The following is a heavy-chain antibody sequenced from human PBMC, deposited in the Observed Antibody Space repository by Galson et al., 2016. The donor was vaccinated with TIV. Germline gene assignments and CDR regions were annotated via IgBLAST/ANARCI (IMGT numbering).Heavy chain of an antibody. CDR3: AKPGKSGDYSWDAFDV. CDR2: VSLSGAYT. D-gene: IGHD1-26*01. Sequence: SLRLSCAASGFSFNFHTMSWVRQAPGKGLEWVSSVSLSGAYTYYADSVKGRFSISRDKSKSTLYLLLNSLRVEDTAIYYCAKPGKSGDYSWDAFDVWGQGTTVTVSS. CDR1: GFSFNFHT. J-gene: IGHJ3*01. V-gene: IGHV3-23*01.